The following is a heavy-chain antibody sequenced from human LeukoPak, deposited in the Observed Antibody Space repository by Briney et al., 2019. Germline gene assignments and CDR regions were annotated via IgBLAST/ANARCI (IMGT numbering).Heavy chain of an antibody. D-gene: IGHD3-22*01. Sequence: PSETLSLTCTVSGGSISSYYWSWIRQPPGKGLEWIGYIHYSGSTNYNPSLKSRVTISVDTSKNQFSLKLSSVTAADTAVYYCARSQWLRGFNYWGQGTLVTVSS. CDR1: GGSISSYY. CDR2: IHYSGST. CDR3: ARSQWLRGFNY. V-gene: IGHV4-59*01. J-gene: IGHJ4*02.